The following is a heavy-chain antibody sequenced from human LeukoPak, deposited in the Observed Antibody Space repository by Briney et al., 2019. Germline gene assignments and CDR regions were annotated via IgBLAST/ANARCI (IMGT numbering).Heavy chain of an antibody. CDR2: IYYRGST. Sequence: SRTLSHTCTVSGGSISSVGNSWSWVRQHPENGLEWIGYIYYRGSTYYNPSHKGRVTMSIDTSKNQYSLKLSSVTAADTAVYYCAREIPILDVWGKGTAVTVSS. CDR3: AREIPILDV. CDR1: GGSISSVGNS. D-gene: IGHD2-2*01. J-gene: IGHJ6*04. V-gene: IGHV4-31*03.